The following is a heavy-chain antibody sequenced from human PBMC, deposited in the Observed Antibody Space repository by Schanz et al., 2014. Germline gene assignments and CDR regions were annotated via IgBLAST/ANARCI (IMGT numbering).Heavy chain of an antibody. Sequence: QVQLQASGPGLVKPSETLSLTCTVSGGSMSGYHWIWIRQPPGRGLEWIGHIYYSGGTHYNPSLESRVTISIDMSKSQFSLKLSSVTAADTAVYYCARAEINSGYARYYYGMDVWGQGTTVTVSS. V-gene: IGHV4-59*01. CDR3: ARAEINSGYARYYYGMDV. J-gene: IGHJ6*02. CDR2: IYYSGGT. CDR1: GGSMSGYH. D-gene: IGHD5-12*01.